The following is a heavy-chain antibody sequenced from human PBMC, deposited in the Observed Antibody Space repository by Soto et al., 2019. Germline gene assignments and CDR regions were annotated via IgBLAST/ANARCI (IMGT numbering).Heavy chain of an antibody. J-gene: IGHJ4*02. CDR1: GGSVTNSSYY. Sequence: SETLSLTCTVSGGSVTNSSYYWGWIRQSPGKGLEWIGSGYYRGRSYSKSSVKSRVTISVDTSKNQFSLSLNSVTASDTAVYFCASQPSTVITQASFDYWGPGALVTVSS. D-gene: IGHD1-20*01. CDR2: GYYRGRS. CDR3: ASQPSTVITQASFDY. V-gene: IGHV4-39*01.